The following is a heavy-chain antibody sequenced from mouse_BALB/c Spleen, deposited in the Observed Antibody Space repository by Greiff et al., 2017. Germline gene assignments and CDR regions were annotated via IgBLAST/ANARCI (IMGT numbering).Heavy chain of an antibody. CDR2: IWAGGST. D-gene: IGHD5-1-1*01. CDR3: ARDKYSPSY. V-gene: IGHV2-9*02. CDR1: GFSLTSYG. J-gene: IGHJ3*01. Sequence: VQGVESGPGLVAPSQSLSITCTVSGFSLTSYGVHWVRQPPGKGLEWLGVIWAGGSTNYNSALMSRLSISKDNSKSQVFLKMNSLQTDDTAMYYCARDKYSPSYWGQGTLVTVSA.